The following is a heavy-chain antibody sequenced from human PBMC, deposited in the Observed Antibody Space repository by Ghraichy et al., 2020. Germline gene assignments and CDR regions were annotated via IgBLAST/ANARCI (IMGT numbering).Heavy chain of an antibody. V-gene: IGHV1-69*13. CDR1: GGTFSSYA. J-gene: IGHJ6*02. D-gene: IGHD6-6*01. Sequence: SVKVSCKASGGTFSSYAISWVRQAPGQGLEWMGGIIPIFGTANYAQKFQGRVTITADESTSTAYMELSSLRSEDTAVYYCARDSQQLVLNYYYGMDVWGQGTTVTVSS. CDR2: IIPIFGTA. CDR3: ARDSQQLVLNYYYGMDV.